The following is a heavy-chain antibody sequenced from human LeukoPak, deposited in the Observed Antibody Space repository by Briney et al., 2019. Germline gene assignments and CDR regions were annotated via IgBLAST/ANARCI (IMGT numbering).Heavy chain of an antibody. CDR3: ARDVAVRVRDYYDSSGYYFPIDP. V-gene: IGHV4-61*02. Sequence: SETLSLTCTVSGGSISSGSYYWSWIRQPAGKGLEWIGRIYTSGSTNYNPSLKSRVTISVDTSKNQFSLKLSSVTAADTAVYYCARDVAVRVRDYYDSSGYYFPIDPWGQGTLVTVSS. D-gene: IGHD3-22*01. J-gene: IGHJ5*02. CDR1: GGSISSGSYY. CDR2: IYTSGST.